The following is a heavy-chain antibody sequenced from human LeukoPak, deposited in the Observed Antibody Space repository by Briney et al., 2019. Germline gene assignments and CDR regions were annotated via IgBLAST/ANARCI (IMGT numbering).Heavy chain of an antibody. CDR1: GFTFSGYG. CDR3: AKDYYHDYGDYGTDY. Sequence: GGSLRLSCAASGFTFSGYGMHWVRQAPGKGLEWVAVISYDGSNKYYADSVKGRFTISRDNSKNTLYLQMNSLRAEDTAVYYCAKDYYHDYGDYGTDYWGQGTLVTVSS. J-gene: IGHJ4*02. CDR2: ISYDGSNK. D-gene: IGHD4-17*01. V-gene: IGHV3-30*18.